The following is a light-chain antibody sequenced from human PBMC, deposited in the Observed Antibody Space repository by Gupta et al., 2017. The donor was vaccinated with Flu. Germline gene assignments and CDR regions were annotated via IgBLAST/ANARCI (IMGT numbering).Light chain of an antibody. CDR2: DNN. CDR3: AAWDDSLNGRGV. Sequence: SELPPPPSASVPPGPRVPLPCSGSTANIGGNAVNWYQQFPGTAPKLLIYDNNQRPSGGPDRFSGSKSGTSAALAISGLQAEDEADYYCAAWDDSLNGRGVFGGGTKLTVL. J-gene: IGLJ3*02. CDR1: TANIGGNA. V-gene: IGLV1-44*01.